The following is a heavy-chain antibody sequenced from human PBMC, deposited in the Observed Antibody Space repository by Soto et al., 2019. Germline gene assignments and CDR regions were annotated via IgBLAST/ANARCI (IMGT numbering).Heavy chain of an antibody. CDR2: IYPGDSDT. D-gene: IGHD2-8*01. V-gene: IGHV5-51*01. J-gene: IGHJ6*02. CDR1: GYTFTDYW. CDR3: AGHISNGRCYYYAMDV. Sequence: PGESLKISCKGSGYTFTDYWIGWVRQLPGKGLEWMGIIYPGDSDTRYSPSFQGHVTITVDKSTSTAYLQWNTLKASDTAMYYCAGHISNGRCYYYAMDVWGQGTTVTVSS.